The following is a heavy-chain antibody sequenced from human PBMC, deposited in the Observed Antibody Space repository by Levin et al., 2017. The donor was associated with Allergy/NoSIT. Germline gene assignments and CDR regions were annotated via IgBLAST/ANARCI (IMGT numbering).Heavy chain of an antibody. CDR1: EFTLSTFW. Sequence: GESLKISCAASEFTLSTFWMHWVRQAPGKGLVWVSRIDSDGSSTTYADSVRGRITISRDNAKNTVYLQIHSLRAEDTAVYYCAREGRWGEHFDLWGRGTLVTVSS. CDR3: AREGRWGEHFDL. CDR2: IDSDGSST. V-gene: IGHV3-74*01. D-gene: IGHD3-16*01. J-gene: IGHJ2*01.